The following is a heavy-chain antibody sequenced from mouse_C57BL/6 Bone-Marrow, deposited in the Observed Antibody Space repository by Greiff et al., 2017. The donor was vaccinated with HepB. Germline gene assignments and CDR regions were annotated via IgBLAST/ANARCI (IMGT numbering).Heavy chain of an antibody. J-gene: IGHJ4*01. CDR1: GYTFTSYG. CDR2: IYPRSGNT. Sequence: VQGVESGAELARPGASVKLSCKASGYTFTSYGISWVKQRTGQGLEWIGEIYPRSGNTYYNEKFKGKATLTADKSSSTAYMELRSLTSEDSAVYFCARRWGAMDYWGQGTSVTVSS. V-gene: IGHV1-81*01. CDR3: ARRWGAMDY. D-gene: IGHD1-1*02.